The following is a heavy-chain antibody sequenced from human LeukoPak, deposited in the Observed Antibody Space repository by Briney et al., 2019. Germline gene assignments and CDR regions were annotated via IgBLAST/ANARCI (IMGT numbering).Heavy chain of an antibody. CDR2: IYYSGST. CDR1: GDSISSTSYY. Sequence: SETLSLTCTASGDSISSTSYYWGWIRQPPGKGLEWIGSIYYSGSTSYNSSLKSRVIISVDTSKNQFSLKLSSVTAADTAVYYCARVLTGYYRTYWYFDLWGRGTLVTVSS. J-gene: IGHJ2*01. V-gene: IGHV4-39*07. CDR3: ARVLTGYYRTYWYFDL. D-gene: IGHD3-9*01.